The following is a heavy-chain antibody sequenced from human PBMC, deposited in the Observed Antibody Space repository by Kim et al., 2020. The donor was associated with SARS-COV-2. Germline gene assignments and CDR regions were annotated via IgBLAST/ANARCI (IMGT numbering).Heavy chain of an antibody. V-gene: IGHV1-69*13. CDR3: ARAPCSSTSCYPEIGRGNWFDP. CDR1: GGTFSSYA. J-gene: IGHJ5*02. D-gene: IGHD2-2*01. Sequence: SVKVSCKASGGTFSSYAISWVRQAPGQGFEWMGGIIPIFGTANYAQKFQGRVTITADESTSTAYMELSSLRSEDTAVYYCARAPCSSTSCYPEIGRGNWFDPWGQGTLVTVSS. CDR2: IIPIFGTA.